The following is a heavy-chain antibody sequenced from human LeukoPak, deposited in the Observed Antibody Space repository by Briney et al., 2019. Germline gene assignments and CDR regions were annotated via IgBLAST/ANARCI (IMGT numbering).Heavy chain of an antibody. Sequence: GSLRLSCAASGFTFCRFTIHWVRPTPGKGLEWVSLINRRGHTFYADSVKGRFTISRDNSRNSVFLQMNSLRPEDTALYHCAKEVDCPSDCLFFHSWGQGTLVTVSS. CDR2: INRRGHT. CDR1: GFTFCRFT. D-gene: IGHD2-21*02. V-gene: IGHV3-43*01. J-gene: IGHJ4*02. CDR3: AKEVDCPSDCLFFHS.